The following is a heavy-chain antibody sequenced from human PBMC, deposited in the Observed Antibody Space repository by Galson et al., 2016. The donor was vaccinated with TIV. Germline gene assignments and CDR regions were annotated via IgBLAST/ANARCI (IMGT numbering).Heavy chain of an antibody. CDR3: ARGDWDSDYYFLLEV. CDR1: GFSFSSYD. J-gene: IGHJ6*02. D-gene: IGHD2/OR15-2a*01. V-gene: IGHV1-18*01. Sequence: SVKVSCKASGFSFSSYDVTWVRQAPGQGLEWMGWRSGDNGNTNYPHNLQGRVTMTIDTSTNTAYMELRNLRSDDTAVYYCARGDWDSDYYFLLEVWGQGTTVSVS. CDR2: RSGDNGNT.